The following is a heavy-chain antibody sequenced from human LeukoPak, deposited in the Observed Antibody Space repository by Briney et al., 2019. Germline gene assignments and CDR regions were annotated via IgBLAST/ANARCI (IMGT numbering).Heavy chain of an antibody. J-gene: IGHJ6*02. V-gene: IGHV4-39*01. CDR3: ARRQGYYFGMDV. CDR1: GGSIGSSGYY. CDR2: IYYSGST. Sequence: SETLSLTCTVSGGSIGSSGYYWGWIRQPPGKGLEWIGSIYYSGSTYYIPSLKSRVTISVDTSKNQFSLKLSSVTAADTAVYYCARRQGYYFGMDVWGQGTTVTVSS.